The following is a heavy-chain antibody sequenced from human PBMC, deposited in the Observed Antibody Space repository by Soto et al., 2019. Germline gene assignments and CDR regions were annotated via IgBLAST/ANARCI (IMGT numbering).Heavy chain of an antibody. D-gene: IGHD5-18*01. CDR3: ARGHTAMVSAYFDY. CDR2: ISYNGNNK. Sequence: QVQLVESGGGVVQPGRSLRLSCAASGFTFSSYTMHWVRQAPGKGLEWVALISYNGNNKYYADSVKGRFNISRDNSKKTLYLQMNSLRADDTAVYYCARGHTAMVSAYFDYWGQGTLVTVSS. J-gene: IGHJ4*02. V-gene: IGHV3-30-3*02. CDR1: GFTFSSYT.